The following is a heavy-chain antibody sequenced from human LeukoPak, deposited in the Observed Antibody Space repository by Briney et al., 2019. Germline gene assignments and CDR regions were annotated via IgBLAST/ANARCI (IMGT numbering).Heavy chain of an antibody. Sequence: SETLSLTCSVSGGSISSTNYYWGWVRQPPGKELEWIGSIYHSGNTYYNPSLKSRGTISVDTSKNQFSLKLSSVTAADTAVYYCARDPAIVVVPAAIGGGWFDPWGQGTLVTVSS. D-gene: IGHD2-2*01. J-gene: IGHJ5*02. CDR1: GGSISSTNYY. V-gene: IGHV4-39*07. CDR2: IYHSGNT. CDR3: ARDPAIVVVPAAIGGGWFDP.